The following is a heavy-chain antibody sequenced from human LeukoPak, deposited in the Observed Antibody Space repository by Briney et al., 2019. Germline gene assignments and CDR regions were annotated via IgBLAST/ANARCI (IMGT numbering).Heavy chain of an antibody. J-gene: IGHJ5*02. D-gene: IGHD1-1*01. CDR2: INPDSGGT. V-gene: IGHV1-2*02. Sequence: GASVKVSCKASGYTFTDYHMHWVRQAPGQGLEWMGWINPDSGGTSYAQNFQGRVTMTRDTSISTAYMELYSLRSDDTAVYYCARELGGGTTREDWFDPWGQGTLVTVSS. CDR3: ARELGGGTTREDWFDP. CDR1: GYTFTDYH.